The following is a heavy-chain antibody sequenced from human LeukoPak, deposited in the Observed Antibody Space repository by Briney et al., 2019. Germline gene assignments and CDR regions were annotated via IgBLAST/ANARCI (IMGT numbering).Heavy chain of an antibody. J-gene: IGHJ4*02. CDR1: GFTFSSYG. Sequence: GGSLRLSCAASGFTFSSYGMHWVRQAPGKGLEWVGVISYDGSNKYYADSVKGRFTISRDNSKNTLYLQMNSLRAEDTAVYYCAKDGVEMATILDYWGQGTLVTVSS. V-gene: IGHV3-30*18. D-gene: IGHD5-24*01. CDR2: ISYDGSNK. CDR3: AKDGVEMATILDY.